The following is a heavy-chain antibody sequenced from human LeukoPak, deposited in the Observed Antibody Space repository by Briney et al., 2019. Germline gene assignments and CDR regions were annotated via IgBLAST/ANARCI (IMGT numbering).Heavy chain of an antibody. D-gene: IGHD1-14*01. CDR3: ATHRPAGGFGP. CDR1: GYSLSDLS. CDR2: YEPEEGET. Sequence: ASVKVSCKVSGYSLSDLSIHCVRQTPGKGREGMGGYEPEEGETNYAANFQGRVTMPGAPSTAKAPMVLTNLRFDAPANYYCATHRPAGGFGPWGQGTLVTVSS. V-gene: IGHV1-24*01. J-gene: IGHJ5*02.